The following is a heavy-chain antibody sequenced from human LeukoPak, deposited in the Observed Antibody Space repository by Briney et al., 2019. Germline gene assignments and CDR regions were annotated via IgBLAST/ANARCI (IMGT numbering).Heavy chain of an antibody. CDR2: ISHDGKKK. J-gene: IGHJ6*04. Sequence: PGRSLRLSCAASGFTFGSYGMHWVRQAPGKGLEWVAVISHDGKKKFYVDFVKSRFTISRDNSENTLYLQMNSLRTEDTAMYYGVKDTVMDPNDYYNSGMDVWAKGTTITVSP. CDR1: GFTFGSYG. V-gene: IGHV3-30*18. D-gene: IGHD5-18*01. CDR3: VKDTVMDPNDYYNSGMDV.